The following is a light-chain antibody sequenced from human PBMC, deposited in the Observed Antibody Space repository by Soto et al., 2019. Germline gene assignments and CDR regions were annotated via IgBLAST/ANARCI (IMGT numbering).Light chain of an antibody. CDR2: GAS. J-gene: IGKJ2*01. V-gene: IGKV3-20*01. Sequence: EIVLTQSPGTLSLSPGERATLSCRASQSVSSSYLAWYQQKPGQAPRLLIYGASSRATGIPDRFSGSGSGTDFTLTISRLEPEDFAVYXCQQYGSSPYTFGQGTKLEIK. CDR3: QQYGSSPYT. CDR1: QSVSSSY.